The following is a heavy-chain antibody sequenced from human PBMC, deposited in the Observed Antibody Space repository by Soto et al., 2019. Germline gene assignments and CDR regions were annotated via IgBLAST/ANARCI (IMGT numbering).Heavy chain of an antibody. CDR2: IYSGGST. D-gene: IGHD3-16*01. CDR1: GFTVSSNY. J-gene: IGHJ3*02. Sequence: GVTLRLSCAASGFTVSSNYMSWVRQAPGKGLEWVSVIYSGGSTYYADSVKGRFTISRDNSKNTLYLQMNSLRAEDTAVYYCARDGPVLGAFDIWGQGTMVTVSS. V-gene: IGHV3-66*01. CDR3: ARDGPVLGAFDI.